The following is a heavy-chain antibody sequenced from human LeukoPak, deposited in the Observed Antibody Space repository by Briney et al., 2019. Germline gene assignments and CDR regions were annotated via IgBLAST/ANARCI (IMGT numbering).Heavy chain of an antibody. V-gene: IGHV4-34*01. CDR2: INHSGST. CDR3: ARGPPQSGMDV. Sequence: SETLSLTCAVYGGSFSGYYWSWIRQPPGKGLEWIGEINHSGSTNYNPSLKSRVTISVDTSKNQFSLKLSSVTDADTAVYYCARGPPQSGMDVWGQGTTVTVSS. J-gene: IGHJ6*02. CDR1: GGSFSGYY.